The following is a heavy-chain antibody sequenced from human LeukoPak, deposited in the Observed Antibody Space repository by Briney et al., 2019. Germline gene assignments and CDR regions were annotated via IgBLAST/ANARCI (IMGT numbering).Heavy chain of an antibody. D-gene: IGHD6-6*01. V-gene: IGHV4-59*01. J-gene: IGHJ4*02. Sequence: SETLSLTCTVSGGSISSYYWSWIRQPPGKGLEWIGYIYYSGSTNYNPSLKSRVTISVDTSKNQFSLKLSSVTAADTAVYYCARDVVGIAARYLDYWGQGTLVTVSS. CDR1: GGSISSYY. CDR2: IYYSGST. CDR3: ARDVVGIAARYLDY.